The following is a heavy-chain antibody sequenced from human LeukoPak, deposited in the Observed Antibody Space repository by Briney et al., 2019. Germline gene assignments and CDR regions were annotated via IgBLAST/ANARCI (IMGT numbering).Heavy chain of an antibody. CDR1: GFTFSGSA. Sequence: GGSLRLSCAASGFTFSGSAMHWVRQAPGKGLEWVSYISSSSSTIYYADSLKDRFTISRDNAKSSLYLQMNSLRAEDTAVYYCATSLAVALFDYWGQGTLVTVSS. CDR2: ISSSSSTI. CDR3: ATSLAVALFDY. V-gene: IGHV3-48*01. D-gene: IGHD6-19*01. J-gene: IGHJ4*02.